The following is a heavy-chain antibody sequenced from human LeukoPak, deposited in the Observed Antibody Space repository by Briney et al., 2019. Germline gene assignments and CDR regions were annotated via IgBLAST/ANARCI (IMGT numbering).Heavy chain of an antibody. D-gene: IGHD5-18*01. Sequence: QSGGSLRLACAASGFALSVYWMSWVRQAPGKGLEWVANIKEDGSEKSYVDSVKGRFNISRDNAKNSLYLQMNSLRAEDAAVYYCVRGGYTRFDFWGQGTLVTVSS. CDR2: IKEDGSEK. CDR1: GFALSVYW. V-gene: IGHV3-7*01. J-gene: IGHJ4*02. CDR3: VRGGYTRFDF.